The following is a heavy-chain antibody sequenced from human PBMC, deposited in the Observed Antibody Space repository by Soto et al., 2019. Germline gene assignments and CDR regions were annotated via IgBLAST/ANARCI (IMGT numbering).Heavy chain of an antibody. D-gene: IGHD6-13*01. Sequence: PGGSLRLSCAASGFTFSSYSMNWVRQAPGKGLEWVSSISSSSSYIYYADSVKGRFTISRDNSKNTLYLQMNSLRAEDTAVYYCAKDPTAYEPYSSSWGRPDYWGQGTLVTVSS. CDR1: GFTFSSYS. J-gene: IGHJ4*02. CDR3: AKDPTAYEPYSSSWGRPDY. V-gene: IGHV3-21*01. CDR2: ISSSSSYI.